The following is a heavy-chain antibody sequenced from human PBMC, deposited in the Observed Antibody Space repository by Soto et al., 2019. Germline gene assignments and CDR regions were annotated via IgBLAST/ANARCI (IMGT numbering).Heavy chain of an antibody. J-gene: IGHJ4*02. D-gene: IGHD1-26*01. CDR2: IYYSGST. V-gene: IGHV4-31*03. CDR1: GGSISSGVYY. CDR3: AREWVKSSYYHDY. Sequence: PSETLSLTCTVSGGSISSGVYYWSWIRQHPGKGLEWIGYIYYSGSTYYNPSLKSRVTLSVETSKNQVSLKLSSVTASHTAVYYRAREWVKSSYYHDYWGQGSLVTVSS.